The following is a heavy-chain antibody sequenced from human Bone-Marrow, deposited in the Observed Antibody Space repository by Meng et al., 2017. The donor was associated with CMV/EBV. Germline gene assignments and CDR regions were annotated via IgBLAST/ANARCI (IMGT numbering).Heavy chain of an antibody. D-gene: IGHD2-2*02. CDR2: IYYSGST. CDR1: GGSISSYY. CDR3: ARASPDTRKGYCSSTSCYNYYYYYGMDV. J-gene: IGHJ6*02. V-gene: IGHV4-59*01. Sequence: SETLSLTCTVSGGSISSYYWSWIRQPPGKGLEWIGYIYYSGSTNYNPSLKSPVTISVDTSKNQFSLKLSSVTAADTAVYYCARASPDTRKGYCSSTSCYNYYYYYGMDVWGQGTTVTVSS.